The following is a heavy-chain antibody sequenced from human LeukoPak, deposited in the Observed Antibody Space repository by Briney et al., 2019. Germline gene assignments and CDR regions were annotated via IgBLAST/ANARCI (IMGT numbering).Heavy chain of an antibody. D-gene: IGHD3-22*01. CDR3: ARAVPMIVVVITPYYFDY. CDR2: INPDSGGT. J-gene: IGHJ4*02. CDR1: GYTFTGYY. V-gene: IGHV1-2*06. Sequence: ASVTVSCKASGYTFTGYYMHWVRQAPGQGLEWMGRINPDSGGTNYAQKFQGRVTMTRDTSISTAYMELSRLRSDDTAVYYCARAVPMIVVVITPYYFDYWGQGTLVTVSS.